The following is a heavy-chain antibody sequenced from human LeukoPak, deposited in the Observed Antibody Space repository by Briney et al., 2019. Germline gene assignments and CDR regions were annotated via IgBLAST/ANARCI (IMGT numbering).Heavy chain of an antibody. CDR1: GFTLSGYW. Sequence: QTGGSLILSCAASGFTLSGYWMHWVRQAPGKGLVWVSRTNRDDSDTSYADSVKGRFTISRDKAKSTLYLQMNSLRVEDTAVYYCARSANYFDTSGQDYWGQGTLVTVSS. J-gene: IGHJ4*02. CDR2: TNRDDSDT. CDR3: ARSANYFDTSGQDY. V-gene: IGHV3-74*01. D-gene: IGHD3-22*01.